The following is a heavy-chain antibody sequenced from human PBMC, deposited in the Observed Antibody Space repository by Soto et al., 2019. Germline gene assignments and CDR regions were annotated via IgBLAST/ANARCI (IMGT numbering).Heavy chain of an antibody. CDR2: TYYRSKWYN. Sequence: PSQTLSLTCAISGDSVSSNSAAWNWIRQSPSRGLEWLGRTYYRSKWYNDYAVSVKSRITINPDTSKNQFSLQLNSVTPEDTAVYYCARSPPKGTVTPDYFDYWGQGTLVTVSS. V-gene: IGHV6-1*01. J-gene: IGHJ4*02. D-gene: IGHD4-17*01. CDR3: ARSPPKGTVTPDYFDY. CDR1: GDSVSSNSAA.